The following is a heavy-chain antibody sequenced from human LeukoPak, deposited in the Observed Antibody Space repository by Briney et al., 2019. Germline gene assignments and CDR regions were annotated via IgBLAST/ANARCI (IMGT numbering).Heavy chain of an antibody. CDR3: ARDGGAKGLDY. CDR2: IYHSGST. Sequence: SQTLSLTCTVSGGSISSGGYYWSWIRQPPGKGLEWIGYIYHSGSTYYNPSLKSRVTISVDRSKNQFSLKLSSVTAADTAVYYCARDGGAKGLDYWGQGTLVTVSS. J-gene: IGHJ4*02. V-gene: IGHV4-30-2*01. CDR1: GGSISSGGYY. D-gene: IGHD1-26*01.